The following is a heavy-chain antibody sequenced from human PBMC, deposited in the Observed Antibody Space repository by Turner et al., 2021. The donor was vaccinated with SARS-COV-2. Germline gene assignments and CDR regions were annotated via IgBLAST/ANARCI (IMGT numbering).Heavy chain of an antibody. CDR1: GYTLTELS. CDR2: CDPEDGET. Sequence: QVQLVQYGAEVKKPGASVKVSCKVSGYTLTELSMHWVRQAPGKGLEWMGGCDPEDGETIYAQKFQGRVTMTEDTSTDTAYMELSSLRSEDTAVYYCATGYAYCGGDCSIDYWGQGTLVAVSS. D-gene: IGHD2-21*02. V-gene: IGHV1-24*01. CDR3: ATGYAYCGGDCSIDY. J-gene: IGHJ4*02.